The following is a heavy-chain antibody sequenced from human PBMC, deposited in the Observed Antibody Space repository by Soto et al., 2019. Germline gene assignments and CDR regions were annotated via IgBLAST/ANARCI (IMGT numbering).Heavy chain of an antibody. Sequence: SETLSLTCTVSGGSISSYYWSWIRQPPGKGLEWIGYIYYSGSTNYNPSLKSRVTISVDTSKNQFSLKLNSMTAADTAVYYCARHNYGSGSTYFGYWGQGTLGTVSS. J-gene: IGHJ4*02. D-gene: IGHD3-10*01. CDR1: GGSISSYY. V-gene: IGHV4-59*08. CDR2: IYYSGST. CDR3: ARHNYGSGSTYFGY.